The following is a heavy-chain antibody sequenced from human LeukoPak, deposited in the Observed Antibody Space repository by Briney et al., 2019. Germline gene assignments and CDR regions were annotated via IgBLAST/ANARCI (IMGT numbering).Heavy chain of an antibody. J-gene: IGHJ6*02. V-gene: IGHV3-21*01. D-gene: IGHD3-22*01. CDR1: GFTFSSYS. Sequence: GGSLRLSCAASGFTFSSYSMNWVRQAPGKGLEWVSSISSSSSYIYYADSVKGRFTISRDNAKNSLYLQMNSLRAGDTAVYYCAREAKLLRSGMDVWGQGTTVTVSS. CDR2: ISSSSSYI. CDR3: AREAKLLRSGMDV.